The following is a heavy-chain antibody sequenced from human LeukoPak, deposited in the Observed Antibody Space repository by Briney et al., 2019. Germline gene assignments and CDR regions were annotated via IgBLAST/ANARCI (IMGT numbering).Heavy chain of an antibody. Sequence: PSETLSLTCAVYGGSFSGYYWSWIRQPPGKGLEWIGEINHSGSTNYNPSLKSRVTISVDTSKNQFSLKLSSVTAADTAVHYCARGRWAFDYWGQGTLVTVSS. CDR2: INHSGST. D-gene: IGHD4-23*01. CDR3: ARGRWAFDY. V-gene: IGHV4-34*01. CDR1: GGSFSGYY. J-gene: IGHJ4*02.